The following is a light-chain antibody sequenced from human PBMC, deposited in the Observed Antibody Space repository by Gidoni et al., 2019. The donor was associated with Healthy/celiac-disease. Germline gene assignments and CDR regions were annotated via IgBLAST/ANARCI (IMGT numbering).Light chain of an antibody. CDR1: QSLLHSNVYNY. CDR3: MQALQTSYT. J-gene: IGKJ2*01. CDR2: LGS. V-gene: IGKV2-28*01. Sequence: DIVMTQSPLSLPVTPGEPASISCRSSQSLLHSNVYNYLDWYMQKPGQSPQLLIYLGSNRASGVPDRFSGSGSGTDFTLTISRVEAEDVGVYYCMQALQTSYTFGQGTKLEIK.